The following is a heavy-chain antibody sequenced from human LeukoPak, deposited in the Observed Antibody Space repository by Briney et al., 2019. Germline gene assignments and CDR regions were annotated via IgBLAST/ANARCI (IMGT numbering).Heavy chain of an antibody. J-gene: IGHJ4*02. CDR1: GFTFSSYA. D-gene: IGHD6-19*01. CDR2: IYSGGST. Sequence: GGSLRLSCAASGFTFSSYAMTWVRQAPGKGLEWVSVIYSGGSTYYADSVKGRFTISRDNSKNTLYLQMNSLRAEDTAVYYCARHEQWLAESFDYWGQGTLVTVSS. CDR3: ARHEQWLAESFDY. V-gene: IGHV3-66*04.